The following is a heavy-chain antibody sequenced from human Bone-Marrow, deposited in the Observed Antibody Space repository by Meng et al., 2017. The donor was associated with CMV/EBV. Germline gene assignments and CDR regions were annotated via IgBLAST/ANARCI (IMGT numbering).Heavy chain of an antibody. Sequence: GESLKISCAASGFTFSDYYMSWIRQAPGKGLEWVAFIRYDGSNKYYADSVKGRFTISRDNSKNTLYLQMNSLRAEDTAVYYCAKDSSSSNSLYGMDVWGQGTTVTVAS. V-gene: IGHV3-30*02. CDR3: AKDSSSSNSLYGMDV. CDR2: IRYDGSNK. J-gene: IGHJ6*02. CDR1: GFTFSDYY. D-gene: IGHD6-6*01.